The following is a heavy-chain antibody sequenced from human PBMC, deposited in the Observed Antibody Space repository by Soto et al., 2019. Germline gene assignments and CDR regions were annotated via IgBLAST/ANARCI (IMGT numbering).Heavy chain of an antibody. CDR2: LYWDDNK. Sequence: QITLKESGPPLVKPTQTLTLTCTFSGFSLTTTAMGVGWFRQPPGKALEWLALLYWDDNKRYSPSLKSRLTLTKDTSKNQVVLTMTNMDPVDTATYYCAQRCSGGWYCYWGQGTLVTVSS. J-gene: IGHJ4*02. CDR3: AQRCSGGWYCY. CDR1: GFSLTTTAMG. V-gene: IGHV2-5*02. D-gene: IGHD6-19*01.